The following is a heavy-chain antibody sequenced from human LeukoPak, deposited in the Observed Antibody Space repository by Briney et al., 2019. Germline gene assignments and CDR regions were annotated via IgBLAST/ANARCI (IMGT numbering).Heavy chain of an antibody. J-gene: IGHJ4*02. CDR3: ARDPHSSSWYSYY. CDR2: INPNSGGT. CDR1: GYTFTGYY. Sequence: ASVKVSCKASGYTFTGYYMHWVRQAPGQGLEWMGWINPNSGGTNYAQKFQGRVTMTRDTSISTAYMELSRLRSDDTAVYYCARDPHSSSWYSYYWGQGTLVTVSS. D-gene: IGHD6-13*01. V-gene: IGHV1-2*02.